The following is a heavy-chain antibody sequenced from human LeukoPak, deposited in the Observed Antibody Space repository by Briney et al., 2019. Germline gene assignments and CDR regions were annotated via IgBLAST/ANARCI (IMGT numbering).Heavy chain of an antibody. J-gene: IGHJ4*02. D-gene: IGHD3-22*01. Sequence: PGRSLRLSCAASGFTFSSYAMHWVRQAPGKGLEWVAVISYDGSNKYYADSVKGRFTISRDNSKNTLYLQMNSLRAEDTAVYYCARGITYYYDSSGPPCDYWGQGTLVTVSS. CDR1: GFTFSSYA. CDR3: ARGITYYYDSSGPPCDY. V-gene: IGHV3-30-3*01. CDR2: ISYDGSNK.